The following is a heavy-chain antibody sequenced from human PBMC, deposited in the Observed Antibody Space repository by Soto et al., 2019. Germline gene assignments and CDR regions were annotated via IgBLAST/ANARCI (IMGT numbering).Heavy chain of an antibody. Sequence: EVQLVESGGGLVQPGRSLRLSCAASGFTFDDYAMHWVRQAPGKGLEWVSGISWNSGSIGYADSVKGRFTISRDNAKNSLYLQMNSLRTEDTALYSCSKAAAGSYCTNGVCYTTYDFDYWGQGTLVTVSS. V-gene: IGHV3-9*01. D-gene: IGHD2-8*01. CDR1: GFTFDDYA. CDR2: ISWNSGSI. CDR3: SKAAAGSYCTNGVCYTTYDFDY. J-gene: IGHJ4*02.